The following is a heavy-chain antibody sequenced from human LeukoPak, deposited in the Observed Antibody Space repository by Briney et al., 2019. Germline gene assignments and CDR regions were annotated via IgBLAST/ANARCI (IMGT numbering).Heavy chain of an antibody. V-gene: IGHV3-23*01. D-gene: IGHD1-26*01. Sequence: GGSLRLSCAASGFTFSGYAMGWVRQAPGKGLEWVSTISASGVDTYFADSVKGRFTISRDNSKNTLYLQINSLRAEDTAVYYCAKDDHSGSYFDYSGQGTLVTVSS. CDR3: AKDDHSGSYFDY. CDR1: GFTFSGYA. CDR2: ISASGVDT. J-gene: IGHJ4*02.